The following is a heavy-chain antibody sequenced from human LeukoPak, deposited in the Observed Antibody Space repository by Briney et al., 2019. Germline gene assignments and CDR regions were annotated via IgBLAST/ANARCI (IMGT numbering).Heavy chain of an antibody. CDR3: ARDSHSVDTATPRGFDP. J-gene: IGHJ5*02. Sequence: SETLSLTCTVSGGSINNYYWSWIRQPAGKGLEWIGRIYTRGSTNYNPSLKSRVTMSVDTSKNQFSLKLRSVTAADTAVYYCARDSHSVDTATPRGFDPWGQGTLVTVSS. CDR1: GGSINNYY. CDR2: IYTRGST. V-gene: IGHV4-4*07. D-gene: IGHD2-15*01.